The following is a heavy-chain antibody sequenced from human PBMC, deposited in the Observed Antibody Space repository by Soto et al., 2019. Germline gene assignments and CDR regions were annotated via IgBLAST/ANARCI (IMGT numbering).Heavy chain of an antibody. CDR2: IHYSGRT. CDR3: ARGGGWLPQY. J-gene: IGHJ4*02. Sequence: QVQLKESGPGLAKPSETLSLTCTVSGGSLTGYFWSWIRQSPGGGLEWLGNIHYSGRTTYNPSLQSRLTISPDAPKNQFSLKLSSVTAADTAVYYCARGGGWLPQYWGQGTLVTVSS. V-gene: IGHV4-59*01. D-gene: IGHD5-12*01. CDR1: GGSLTGYF.